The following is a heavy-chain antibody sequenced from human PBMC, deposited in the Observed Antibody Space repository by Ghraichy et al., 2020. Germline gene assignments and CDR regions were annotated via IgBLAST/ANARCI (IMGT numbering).Heavy chain of an antibody. D-gene: IGHD3-22*01. CDR3: TTEYYYDSSGYYYPHWYFDL. V-gene: IGHV3-15*01. CDR2: IKSKTDGGTT. CDR1: GFTFSNAW. Sequence: GGSLRLSCAASGFTFSNAWMSWVRQAPGKGLEWVGRIKSKTDGGTTDYAAPVKGRFTISRDDSKNTLYLQMNSLKTEDTAVYYCTTEYYYDSSGYYYPHWYFDLWGRGTLVTVSS. J-gene: IGHJ2*01.